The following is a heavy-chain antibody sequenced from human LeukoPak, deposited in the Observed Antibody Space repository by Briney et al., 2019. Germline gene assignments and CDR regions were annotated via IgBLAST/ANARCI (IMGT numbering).Heavy chain of an antibody. J-gene: IGHJ6*02. CDR1: GYTLTELS. D-gene: IGHD6-13*01. CDR3: ATGYLVTAGLMDV. V-gene: IGHV1-24*01. CDR2: FDPEDGRT. Sequence: ASVKVSCKVSGYTLTELSMFWVRQAPGKGLEWMGSFDPEDGRTVYAQKFQGRVTMTEDTSTDTAYMELSSLRSEDTAVYYCATGYLVTAGLMDVWGQGTTVTVSS.